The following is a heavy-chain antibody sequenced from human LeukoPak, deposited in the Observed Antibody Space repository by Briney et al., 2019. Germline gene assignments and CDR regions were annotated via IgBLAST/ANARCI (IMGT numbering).Heavy chain of an antibody. Sequence: PSETLSLTCTVSGGSISSAGYYWSWIRQPPGKGLEWIGYIYYSGSTNYNPSLKSRVTISVDTSKNQFSLKLSSVTAADTAVYYCARDQGVYGDYQSYYYYYGMDVWGQGTTVTVSS. D-gene: IGHD4-17*01. CDR3: ARDQGVYGDYQSYYYYYGMDV. V-gene: IGHV4-61*08. CDR1: GGSISSAGYY. J-gene: IGHJ6*02. CDR2: IYYSGST.